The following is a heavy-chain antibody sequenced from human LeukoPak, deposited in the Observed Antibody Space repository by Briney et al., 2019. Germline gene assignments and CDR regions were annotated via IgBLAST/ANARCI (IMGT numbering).Heavy chain of an antibody. CDR3: AKDGVAYSGGDCTAQFYYYMDV. D-gene: IGHD2-21*02. CDR2: ISGSFIST. V-gene: IGHV3-23*01. J-gene: IGHJ6*03. CDR1: GFTFSSYG. Sequence: GGTLRLSCAASGFTFSSYGMSWVRQAPGKGLEWVSAISGSFISTYYADSVKGRFTISRDTSKNTLYLQMNSLRAEDTAVYYCAKDGVAYSGGDCTAQFYYYMDVWGKGTTVTVSS.